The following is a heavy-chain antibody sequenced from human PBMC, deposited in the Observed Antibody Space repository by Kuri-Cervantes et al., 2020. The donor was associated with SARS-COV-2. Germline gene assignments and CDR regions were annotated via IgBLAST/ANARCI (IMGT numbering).Heavy chain of an antibody. J-gene: IGHJ4*02. Sequence: GGSLRLSCAASRFTFRNYGMHWVRQAPGKGLEWVALISYDETYKYYADSVEGRFTISRDNSENTLYLQMNSLRAEDTAMYYCAAERYEWLAYAYYFDLLGQGTLVTVSS. CDR1: RFTFRNYG. D-gene: IGHD6-19*01. CDR2: ISYDETYK. V-gene: IGHV3-30*03. CDR3: AAERYEWLAYAYYFDL.